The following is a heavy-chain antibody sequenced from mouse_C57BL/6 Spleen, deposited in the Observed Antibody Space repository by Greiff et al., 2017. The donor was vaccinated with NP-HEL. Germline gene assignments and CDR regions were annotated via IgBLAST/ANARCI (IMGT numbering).Heavy chain of an antibody. CDR3: ARRRDYYGNGAMDY. D-gene: IGHD1-1*01. J-gene: IGHJ4*01. Sequence: QVQLQQPGAELVKPGASVKLSCKASGYTFTSYWMQWVKQRPGQGLEWIGEIDPSDSYTNYNQKFKGKATLTVDTSSSTAYMQLSSLTSEDSAVYYCARRRDYYGNGAMDYWGQGTSVTVSS. V-gene: IGHV1-50*01. CDR1: GYTFTSYW. CDR2: IDPSDSYT.